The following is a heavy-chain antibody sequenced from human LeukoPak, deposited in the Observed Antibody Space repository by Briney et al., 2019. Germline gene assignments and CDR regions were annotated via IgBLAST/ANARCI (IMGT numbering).Heavy chain of an antibody. CDR2: IYHSGRT. CDR1: GYSISSGYY. J-gene: IGHJ4*02. V-gene: IGHV4-38-2*02. D-gene: IGHD3-22*01. CDR3: ARLYDSSGYGRNFDY. Sequence: SETLSLTCTVSGYSISSGYYWGWIRQPPGKGLEWIGSIYHSGRTFYNPSLKSRVTISVDTSENQFSLKLRSVTATDTAVYYCARLYDSSGYGRNFDYWGQGTLVTVSS.